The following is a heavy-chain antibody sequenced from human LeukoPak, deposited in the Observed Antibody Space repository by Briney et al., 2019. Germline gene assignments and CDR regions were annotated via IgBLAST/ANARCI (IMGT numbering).Heavy chain of an antibody. CDR3: ARSLDASWLQCPEF. CDR1: GYTFTRYG. D-gene: IGHD5-24*01. Sequence: ASVKVSCKTSGYTFTRYGITWVRQAPGQGLEWMGWISTYNGNTNYAQKLQGRVTMTTDTSTSTAYIELRSLRYDDTAVYYCARSLDASWLQCPEFWGRGTLVTVSP. J-gene: IGHJ4*02. V-gene: IGHV1-18*01. CDR2: ISTYNGNT.